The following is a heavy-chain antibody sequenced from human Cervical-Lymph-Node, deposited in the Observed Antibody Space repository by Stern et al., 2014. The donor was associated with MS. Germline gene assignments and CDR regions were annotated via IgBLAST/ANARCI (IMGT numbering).Heavy chain of an antibody. CDR3: AVRYCSGGRCYSVPDV. Sequence: MQLVESGSEVKKPGASVKVSCKASEYTHNNYLIHWVRQAPGQRPDWMGVINPSGATNYAQKGQDRVTMTTDASTSTFYMELSRLRSEDTAVYYCAVRYCSGGRCYSVPDVWGQGTTVIVSS. J-gene: IGHJ6*02. V-gene: IGHV1-46*02. D-gene: IGHD2-15*01. CDR2: INPSGAT. CDR1: EYTHNNYL.